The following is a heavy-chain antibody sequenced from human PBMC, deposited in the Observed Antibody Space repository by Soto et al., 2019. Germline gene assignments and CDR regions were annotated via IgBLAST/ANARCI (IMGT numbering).Heavy chain of an antibody. CDR2: IIPIFGTA. J-gene: IGHJ5*02. CDR3: ARSTPKYDFTANWFDP. D-gene: IGHD3-3*01. CDR1: GGTFSSYA. Sequence: QVQLVQSGAEVKKPGSSVKVSCKASGGTFSSYAISWVRQAPGQGLEWMGGIIPIFGTANYAQKFQGRVTIPADESTSTAYMELSSLRSEDTAVYYCARSTPKYDFTANWFDPWGQGTLVTVSS. V-gene: IGHV1-69*01.